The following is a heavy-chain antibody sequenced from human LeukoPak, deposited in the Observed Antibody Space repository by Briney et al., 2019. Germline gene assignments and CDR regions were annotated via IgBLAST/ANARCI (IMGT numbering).Heavy chain of an antibody. CDR3: ARDRDYYDSSGYYYVAFDY. Sequence: SVKVSCKASGYTFTVYYMHWVRQAPGQGLEWMGRIIPIFGTANYAQKFQGRVTITTDESTSTAYMELSSLRSEDTAVYYCARDRDYYDSSGYYYVAFDYWGQGTLVTVSS. J-gene: IGHJ4*02. D-gene: IGHD3-22*01. V-gene: IGHV1-69*05. CDR1: GYTFTVYY. CDR2: IIPIFGTA.